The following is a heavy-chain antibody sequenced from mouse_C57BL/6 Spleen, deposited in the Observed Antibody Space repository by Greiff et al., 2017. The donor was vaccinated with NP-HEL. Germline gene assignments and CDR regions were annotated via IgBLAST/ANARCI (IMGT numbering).Heavy chain of an antibody. J-gene: IGHJ4*01. CDR2: IDPSDSYT. CDR3: ARSSYRNYGMDY. Sequence: QVQLQQPGAELVMPGASVKLSCKASGYTFTSYWMHWVKQRPGQGLEWIGEIDPSDSYTNYNQKFKGKSTLTVDKSSSTSYMQLSSLASEDSAVYYCARSSYRNYGMDYWGQGTSVTVSS. D-gene: IGHD2-5*01. CDR1: GYTFTSYW. V-gene: IGHV1-69*01.